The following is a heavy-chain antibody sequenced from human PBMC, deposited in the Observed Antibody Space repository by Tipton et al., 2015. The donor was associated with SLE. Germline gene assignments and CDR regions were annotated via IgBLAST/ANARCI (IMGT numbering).Heavy chain of an antibody. CDR1: GFTFSSYG. CDR3: AREGYSGYESWEMFDY. CDR2: IKQDGSEK. Sequence: GSLRLSCAASGFTFSSYGMHWVRQAPGKGLEWVANIKQDGSEKYYVDSVKGRFTISRDNAKNSLYLQMNSLRAEDTAVYYCAREGYSGYESWEMFDYWGQGTLVTVSS. V-gene: IGHV3-7*01. D-gene: IGHD5-12*01. J-gene: IGHJ4*02.